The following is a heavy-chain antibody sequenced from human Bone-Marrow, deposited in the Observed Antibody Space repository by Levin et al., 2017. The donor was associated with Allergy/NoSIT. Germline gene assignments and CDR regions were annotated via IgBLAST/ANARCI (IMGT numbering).Heavy chain of an antibody. D-gene: IGHD3-16*01. Sequence: GGSLRLSCAASGFTFSSFGLHWVRQAPGKGLEWVALIWYDGSNEDYADSVKGRFTISRDNSKNTLFLQMNSLRAADTAVYYCARASQSALNLEHWGQGTLVTVSS. V-gene: IGHV3-33*01. J-gene: IGHJ1*01. CDR1: GFTFSSFG. CDR3: ARASQSALNLEH. CDR2: IWYDGSNE.